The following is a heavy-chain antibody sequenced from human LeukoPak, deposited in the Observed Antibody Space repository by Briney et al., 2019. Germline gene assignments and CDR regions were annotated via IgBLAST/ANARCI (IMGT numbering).Heavy chain of an antibody. J-gene: IGHJ5*02. Sequence: ASVKVSCKASGGTFSSYAISWVRQAPGQGLEWVGGIIPIFGTANYAQKFQGRVTITADESTSTAYMELSSLRSEDTAVYYCARGYYDILTGYRPPLWFDPWGQGTLVTVSS. CDR1: GGTFSSYA. CDR2: IIPIFGTA. D-gene: IGHD3-9*01. CDR3: ARGYYDILTGYRPPLWFDP. V-gene: IGHV1-69*01.